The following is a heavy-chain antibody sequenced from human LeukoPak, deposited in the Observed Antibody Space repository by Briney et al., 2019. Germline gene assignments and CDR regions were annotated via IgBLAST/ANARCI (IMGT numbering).Heavy chain of an antibody. CDR3: ARERVVPAAPGDFDY. CDR2: ISYDGSNK. CDR1: GFTFSSYA. Sequence: GGSLRLSCAASGFTFSSYAMHWVRQAPGKGLEWVAVISYDGSNKYYADSVKGRFTISRDNSKNTLYLQMNSLRADDTAVYYCARERVVPAAPGDFDYWGQGTLVTVSS. D-gene: IGHD2-2*01. J-gene: IGHJ4*02. V-gene: IGHV3-30*04.